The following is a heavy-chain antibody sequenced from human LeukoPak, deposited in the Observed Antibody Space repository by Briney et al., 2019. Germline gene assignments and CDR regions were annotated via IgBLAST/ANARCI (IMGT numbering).Heavy chain of an antibody. CDR3: ASQTRHCSGGSCYGGWFDP. CDR1: GGSMSSASYY. J-gene: IGHJ5*02. V-gene: IGHV4-39*01. CDR2: MHYSGST. Sequence: PVETLSLTCTVSGGSMSSASYYWGWIRQPPGKGLEWIGSMHYSGSTYYNPSLKSRVTISVGMSKNQFSLKLSSVTAADTAVYYCASQTRHCSGGSCYGGWFDPWGQGTLVTASS. D-gene: IGHD2-15*01.